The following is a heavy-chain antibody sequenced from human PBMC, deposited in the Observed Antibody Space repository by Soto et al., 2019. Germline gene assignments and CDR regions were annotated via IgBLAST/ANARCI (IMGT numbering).Heavy chain of an antibody. V-gene: IGHV1-69*01. Sequence: QVQLVQSGAEVKKPGSSVKVSCKASGGTVSNSAISWLRQAPGQGLEWMGGIIPIFGPATYSQKFQDRVTITADESTGTGYMELSSLTSEDTAVYFCGSGSSSTKVEYWGQGTLVTVSS. CDR1: GGTVSNSA. J-gene: IGHJ4*02. CDR2: IIPIFGPA. D-gene: IGHD6-6*01. CDR3: GSGSSSTKVEY.